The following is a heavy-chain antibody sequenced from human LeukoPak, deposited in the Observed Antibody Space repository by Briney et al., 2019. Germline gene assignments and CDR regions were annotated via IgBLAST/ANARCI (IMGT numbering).Heavy chain of an antibody. D-gene: IGHD6-19*01. V-gene: IGHV3-48*03. Sequence: GGSLRLSCAASGFTFSSYEMNWARQAPGKGLEWVSYISSSGSTIYYADSVKGRFTISRDNAKNSLYLQMNSLRAEDTAVYYCARELRVSGWDDWGQGTLVTVSS. CDR3: ARELRVSGWDD. J-gene: IGHJ4*02. CDR1: GFTFSSYE. CDR2: ISSSGSTI.